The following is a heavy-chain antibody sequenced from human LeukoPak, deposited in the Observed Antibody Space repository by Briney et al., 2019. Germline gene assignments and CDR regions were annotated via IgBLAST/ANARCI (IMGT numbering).Heavy chain of an antibody. V-gene: IGHV4-39*01. Sequence: KPSETLSLTCTVSGGSISSSSYYWGWIRQPPGKGLERIGSIYYSGSTYYNPSLKSRITISVDTSKNQFSLKLSSVTAADTAAYYCARFSITMVRGVPWGQGTLVTVSS. CDR3: ARFSITMVRGVP. CDR2: IYYSGST. CDR1: GGSISSSSYY. D-gene: IGHD3-10*01. J-gene: IGHJ5*02.